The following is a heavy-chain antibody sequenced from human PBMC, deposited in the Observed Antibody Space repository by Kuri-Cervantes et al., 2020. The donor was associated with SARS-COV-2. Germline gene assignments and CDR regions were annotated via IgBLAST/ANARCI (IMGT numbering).Heavy chain of an antibody. CDR1: GDSVSSYY. CDR2: ISYSGSS. CDR3: ARHPVYYDILTGYYTPYYFDY. V-gene: IGHV4-59*08. Sequence: SETLSLTCAVSGDSVSSYYWSWIRQPPGKGLDWIAYISYSGSSNYNPSLKSRVTISVDTSKNQFSLKLSSVTAADTAVYYCARHPVYYDILTGYYTPYYFDYWGQGTLVTVSS. D-gene: IGHD3-9*01. J-gene: IGHJ4*02.